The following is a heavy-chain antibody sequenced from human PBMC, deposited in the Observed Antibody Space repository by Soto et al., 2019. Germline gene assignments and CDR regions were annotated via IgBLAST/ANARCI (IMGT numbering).Heavy chain of an antibody. D-gene: IGHD2-2*01. V-gene: IGHV3-48*01. J-gene: IGHJ6*03. CDR3: ARSPPLSLVPAAPLRWGGGTHYYYDYMDV. CDR2: ISSSSNTI. Sequence: EVQLVESGGGLVQPGGSLRLSCAASGFTFISYSMNWVRQPPGKGLEWVSYISSSSNTIYYADSVKGRFTISRDNAKNSLYLQMNSLRAEDTAVYYWARSPPLSLVPAAPLRWGGGTHYYYDYMDVWGKGTTVTVSS. CDR1: GFTFISYS.